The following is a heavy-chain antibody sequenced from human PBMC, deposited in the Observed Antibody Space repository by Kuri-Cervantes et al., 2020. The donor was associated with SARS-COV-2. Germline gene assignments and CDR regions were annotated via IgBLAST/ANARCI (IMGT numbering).Heavy chain of an antibody. J-gene: IGHJ4*02. D-gene: IGHD1-26*01. V-gene: IGHV3-30*18. CDR1: GFNFSSYG. CDR2: ISYDGSNK. CDR3: AKVLRPSDEGFDY. Sequence: GGSLRLSCAASGFNFSSYGMHWVRQAPGKGLEWVAVISYDGSNKYYADSVKGRFTISRDNSKNTLYLQMNSLRAEDTAVYYCAKVLRPSDEGFDYWGQGTLVTVSS.